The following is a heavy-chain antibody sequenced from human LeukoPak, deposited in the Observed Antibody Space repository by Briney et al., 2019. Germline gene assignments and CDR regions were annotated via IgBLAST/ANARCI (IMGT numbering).Heavy chain of an antibody. CDR1: GGSISSYY. CDR3: AREDFWSGYTGNENAFDI. CDR2: IYYSGST. Sequence: PSETLSLTCTVSGGSISSYYWSWIRQPPGKGLEWIGYIYYSGSTNYNPSLKSRVTISVDTSKNQFSLKLSSVTAADTAVYYCAREDFWSGYTGNENAFDIWGQGTMVTVSS. D-gene: IGHD3-3*01. V-gene: IGHV4-59*01. J-gene: IGHJ3*02.